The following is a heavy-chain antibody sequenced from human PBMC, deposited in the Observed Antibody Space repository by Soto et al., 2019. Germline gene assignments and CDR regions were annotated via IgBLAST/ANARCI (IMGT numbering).Heavy chain of an antibody. CDR2: INAGNGNT. CDR3: ARGQLLLDAFDI. D-gene: IGHD2-15*01. J-gene: IGHJ3*02. Sequence: GASVKVSCKASGYTFTSYAMHWVRQAPGQRLEWMGWINAGNGNTKYSQKFQGRVTMTRDTSTSTVYMELSSLRSEDTAVYYCARGQLLLDAFDIWGQGTMVTVSS. CDR1: GYTFTSYA. V-gene: IGHV1-3*01.